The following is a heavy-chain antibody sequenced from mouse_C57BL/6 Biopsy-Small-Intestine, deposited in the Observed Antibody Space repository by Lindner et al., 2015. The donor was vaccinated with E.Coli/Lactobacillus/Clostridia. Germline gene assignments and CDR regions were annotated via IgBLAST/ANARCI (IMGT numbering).Heavy chain of an antibody. Sequence: VQLQESGPELVKPGASVKISCKASGYAFSTSWMNWVKQRPGKGLEWIGRIYPGDGVTNHNGKFKGKATLTADTSSSTAFMQLSSLTSEDSAVYFCARSDYGNYVGYAMDYWGQGTSVTVSS. D-gene: IGHD2-1*01. CDR1: GYAFSTSW. V-gene: IGHV1-82*01. CDR2: IYPGDGVT. CDR3: ARSDYGNYVGYAMDY. J-gene: IGHJ4*01.